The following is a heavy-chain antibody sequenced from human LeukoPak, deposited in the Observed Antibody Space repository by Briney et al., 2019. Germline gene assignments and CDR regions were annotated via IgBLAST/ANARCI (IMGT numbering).Heavy chain of an antibody. CDR2: INQDGSDT. V-gene: IGHV3-7*03. CDR1: GFTFNTYW. CDR3: ATSGYSGYGIDY. Sequence: GGSLRLSCAVSGFTFNTYWMTWVRQAPGKGLEWVANINQDGSDTYSVDSVRGRFTISRDNAKSSLSLEMNSLRVEDTAVYYCATSGYSGYGIDYWGQGTLVAVSS. J-gene: IGHJ4*02. D-gene: IGHD5-12*01.